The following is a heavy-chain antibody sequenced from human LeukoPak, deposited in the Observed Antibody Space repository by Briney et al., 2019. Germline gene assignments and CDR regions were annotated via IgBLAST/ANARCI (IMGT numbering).Heavy chain of an antibody. CDR2: ISDDATST. CDR3: TTGHPGNFDY. CDR1: GFTFSGYW. V-gene: IGHV3-74*01. J-gene: IGHJ4*02. Sequence: PGGSLRLSCAASGFTFSGYWMHWARHVPGKGLLWVARISDDATSTKYVDSVKGRFTIARDNAKSTLYLQMNSLRVADTGVYYCTTGHPGNFDYWGQGTLVTVSS.